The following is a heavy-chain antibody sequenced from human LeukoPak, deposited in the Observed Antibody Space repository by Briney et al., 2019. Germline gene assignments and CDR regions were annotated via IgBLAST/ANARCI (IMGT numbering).Heavy chain of an antibody. D-gene: IGHD3-10*01. CDR2: INPNSGDT. Sequence: ASVKVSCKASGYTFTGYYIHWVRQAPGQGPEWMGWINPNSGDTYYAQMFQGRVNMTRDTSITTAYMELSRLRSVDRAVYYCAREAHGSGTYYSDYWGQGTLVTVSS. CDR1: GYTFTGYY. V-gene: IGHV1-2*02. J-gene: IGHJ4*02. CDR3: AREAHGSGTYYSDY.